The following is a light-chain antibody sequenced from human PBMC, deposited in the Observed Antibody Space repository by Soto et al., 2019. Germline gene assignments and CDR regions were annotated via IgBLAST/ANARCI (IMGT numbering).Light chain of an antibody. CDR3: QSYDSTPAAV. V-gene: IGLV6-57*01. CDR1: SGSIASNY. J-gene: IGLJ2*01. CDR2: EDN. Sequence: NFMLTQPHSVSASLGKTVTISCTRSSGSIASNYVQWYQQRPGSSPTTVIYEDNQRPSGVPDRFSGSIDSSSNSASLTISGLKTEDEADYYCQSYDSTPAAVFGGGTKLTVL.